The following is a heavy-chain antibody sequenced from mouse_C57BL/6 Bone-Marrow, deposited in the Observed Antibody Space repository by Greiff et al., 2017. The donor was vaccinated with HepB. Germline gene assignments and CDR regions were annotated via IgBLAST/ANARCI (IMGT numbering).Heavy chain of an antibody. Sequence: QVQLQQPGAELVMPGASVKLSCKASGYTFTSYWMHWVKQRPGQGLEWIGEIDPSDSYTNYNQKFKGKSTLTVDKSSSTAYMQLSSLTSEDSAVYYCARWGKLAWFAYWGQGTLVTVSA. V-gene: IGHV1-69*01. CDR1: GYTFTSYW. J-gene: IGHJ3*01. D-gene: IGHD4-1*01. CDR2: IDPSDSYT. CDR3: ARWGKLAWFAY.